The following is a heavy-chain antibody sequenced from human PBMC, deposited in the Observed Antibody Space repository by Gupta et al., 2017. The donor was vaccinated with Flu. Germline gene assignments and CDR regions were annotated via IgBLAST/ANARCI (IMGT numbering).Heavy chain of an antibody. Sequence: FKRFRMNWVRQTPGKGLEWVSSISGGGSSIYYSDSVKGRFTISRDNAKNSLFLQMDSLRVEDTAVYYCARDTSNSYDYWGQGTVVTVSS. CDR3: ARDTSNSYDY. J-gene: IGHJ4*02. V-gene: IGHV3-21*01. CDR1: FKRFR. CDR2: ISGGGSSI. D-gene: IGHD1-26*01.